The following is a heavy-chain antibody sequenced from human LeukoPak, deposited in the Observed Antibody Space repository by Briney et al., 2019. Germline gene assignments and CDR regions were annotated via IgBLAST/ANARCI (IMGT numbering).Heavy chain of an antibody. V-gene: IGHV4-34*01. CDR2: INHSGST. CDR1: GGSFSGYY. CDR3: ARAGRLLFDN. Sequence: PSETLSLTCAVYGGSFSGYYWSWIRQPPGKGPEWIGEINHSGSTNYNPSLKSRVTISVDTSKNQFSLKLSSVTAADTAVYYCARAGRLLFDNWGQGTLVTVSS. J-gene: IGHJ4*02. D-gene: IGHD6-25*01.